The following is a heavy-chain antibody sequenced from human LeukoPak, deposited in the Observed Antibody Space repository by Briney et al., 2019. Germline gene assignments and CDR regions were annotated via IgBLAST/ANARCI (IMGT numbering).Heavy chain of an antibody. D-gene: IGHD3-10*01. CDR1: VYSFTGYY. Sequence: GASVKVSCKPSVYSFTGYYMHWVRQAPGQGLEWMGWINPNSGGTNYAQKFRDRLTMTRDTNISTAYIELSRLRYDDTVVYYCARDLEVRGVLYYFDYWGQGTLVTVSS. V-gene: IGHV1-2*02. CDR2: INPNSGGT. J-gene: IGHJ4*02. CDR3: ARDLEVRGVLYYFDY.